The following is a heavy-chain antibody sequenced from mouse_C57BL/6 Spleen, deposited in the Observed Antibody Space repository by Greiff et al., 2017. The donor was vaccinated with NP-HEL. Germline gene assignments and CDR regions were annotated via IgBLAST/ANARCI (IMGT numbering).Heavy chain of an antibody. CDR3: SLTVVDY. CDR1: GYTFTDYE. Sequence: VQLQQSGAELVRPGASVTLSCTASGYTFTDYEMHWVKQTPVPGLEWIGALDPDTGGTASTPKFKGKAILTADKSSSTAYMELRSLTSEYSAVSYCSLTVVDYWGQGTTLTVSS. J-gene: IGHJ2*01. V-gene: IGHV1-15*01. CDR2: LDPDTGGT. D-gene: IGHD1-1*01.